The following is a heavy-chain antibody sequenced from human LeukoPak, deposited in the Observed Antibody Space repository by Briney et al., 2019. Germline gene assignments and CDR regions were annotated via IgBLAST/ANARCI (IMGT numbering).Heavy chain of an antibody. CDR3: ARNLRRGRIAAQGDY. CDR2: ISAYNGNT. V-gene: IGHV1-18*01. CDR1: GYTFTSYG. J-gene: IGHJ4*02. Sequence: GASVKVSCKASGYTFTSYGISWVRQAPGQGLEWMGWISAYNGNTNYAQKLQGRVTMTTDTSTSTAYMELRSLRSDDTAVYYCARNLRRGRIAAQGDYWGQGTLVTVSS. D-gene: IGHD6-6*01.